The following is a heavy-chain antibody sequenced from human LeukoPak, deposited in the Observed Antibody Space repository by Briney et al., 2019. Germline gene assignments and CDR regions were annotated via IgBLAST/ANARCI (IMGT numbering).Heavy chain of an antibody. J-gene: IGHJ4*02. Sequence: SETLSLTCAVYGGSFSGYYWSWIRQPPGKGLEWIGEINHSGSTNYNPSLKSRINISVDTSKNQVSLKLRSVTAADTAVYYCARQTGSGLFILPGGQGTLVTVSS. V-gene: IGHV4-34*01. CDR3: ARQTGSGLFILP. CDR1: GGSFSGYY. D-gene: IGHD3/OR15-3a*01. CDR2: INHSGST.